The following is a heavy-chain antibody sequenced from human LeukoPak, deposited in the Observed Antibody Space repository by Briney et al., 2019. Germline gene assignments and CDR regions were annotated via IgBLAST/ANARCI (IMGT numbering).Heavy chain of an antibody. CDR2: IYSGGST. CDR3: ARRKHYNWNYVHLYYFDY. Sequence: GGSLRLSCAASGFTVSSNYMSWVRQAPGKGLEWVSVIYSGGSTYYADSVKGRFTISRDNSKNTLYLQMNSLRAEDTAVYYCARRKHYNWNYVHLYYFDYWGQGTLVTVSS. V-gene: IGHV3-53*01. D-gene: IGHD1-7*01. J-gene: IGHJ4*02. CDR1: GFTVSSNY.